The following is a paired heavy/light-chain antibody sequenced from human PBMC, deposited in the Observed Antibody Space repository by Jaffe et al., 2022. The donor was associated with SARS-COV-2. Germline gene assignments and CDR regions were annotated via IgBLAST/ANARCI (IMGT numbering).Heavy chain of an antibody. CDR3: VRVADSWAFDC. J-gene: IGHJ4*02. V-gene: IGHV3-7*01. CDR1: GFTFNSHW. Sequence: EVQLVESGGGLVQPGGSLRLSCEASGFTFNSHWMNWVRQTPGKGLERVATIKQDGSEQYYVDSVKGRFTISRDNAKNSLYLQMNSLRAEDTAVYYCVRVADSWAFDCWGQGTLVTVSS. CDR2: IKQDGSEQ. D-gene: IGHD6-13*01.
Light chain of an antibody. CDR2: TAS. CDR1: QSISNY. J-gene: IGKJ1*01. CDR3: HQSHSRPPT. V-gene: IGKV1-39*01. Sequence: DVQMTQSPSSLSASVGDRVTIICRASQSISNYLNWYQQKSGKAPVLLIYTASSLQSGVPSRFSGRGSGTEFSLTITSLQPEDFATYYCHQSHSRPPTFGQGTKVEIK.